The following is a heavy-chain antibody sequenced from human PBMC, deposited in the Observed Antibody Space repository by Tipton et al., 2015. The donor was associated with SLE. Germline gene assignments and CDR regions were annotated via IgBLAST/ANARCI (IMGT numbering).Heavy chain of an antibody. J-gene: IGHJ6*02. D-gene: IGHD5-12*01. V-gene: IGHV4-59*01. CDR3: AREEQWLRFGYGMAV. CDR2: IYYTGNT. CDR1: GGSISSYY. Sequence: TLSLTCTVSGGSISSYYWSWIRQPPGKGLEWIGNIYYTGNTNYNPSLKNRVTISVDTSKNQFSLKLTSVTAADTAVYYCAREEQWLRFGYGMAVWGQGTTVTVSS.